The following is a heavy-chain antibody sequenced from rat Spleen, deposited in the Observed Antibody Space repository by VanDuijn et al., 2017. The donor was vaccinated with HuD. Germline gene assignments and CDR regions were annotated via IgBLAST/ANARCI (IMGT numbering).Heavy chain of an antibody. CDR1: GFTFSNYG. V-gene: IGHV5-19*01. Sequence: EVQLVESGVGSVQPGRSLKLSCAASGFTFSNYGMHWIRQAPTKGLEWVASIIPSGGTPYYRDSVKGRFTISRDNAKSTLYLQLDSLRSEDTATYYCTTDTFYDGTYYPGGFDYWGQGVMVTVSS. D-gene: IGHD1-12*02. J-gene: IGHJ2*01. CDR3: TTDTFYDGTYYPGGFDY. CDR2: IIPSGGTP.